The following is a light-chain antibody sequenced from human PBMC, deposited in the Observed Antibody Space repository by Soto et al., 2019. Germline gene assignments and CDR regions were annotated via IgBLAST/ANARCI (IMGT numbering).Light chain of an antibody. CDR3: QQYGSSRWT. V-gene: IGKV3-20*01. Sequence: IVLTQSPGTLSLSPGERATLSCRASQSVSSSSLAWYQQKPGQAPRLLIYGASSRATGIPDRFSGSGSGTDFTLTISRLEPEDFAVYYCQQYGSSRWTFGQGTKVDIK. CDR1: QSVSSSS. CDR2: GAS. J-gene: IGKJ1*01.